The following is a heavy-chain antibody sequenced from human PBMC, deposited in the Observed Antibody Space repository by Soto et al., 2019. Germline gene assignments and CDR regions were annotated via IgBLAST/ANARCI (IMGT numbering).Heavy chain of an antibody. Sequence: GGSLRLSCAASGFTFSSYGMHWVRQAPGKGLEWVAVISYDGSNKYYADSVKGRFTISRDNSKNTLYLQMNSLRAEDTAVYYCAKDSAAGLYYYYYYGMDVWGQGTTVTAP. CDR1: GFTFSSYG. D-gene: IGHD6-13*01. CDR3: AKDSAAGLYYYYYYGMDV. CDR2: ISYDGSNK. V-gene: IGHV3-30*18. J-gene: IGHJ6*02.